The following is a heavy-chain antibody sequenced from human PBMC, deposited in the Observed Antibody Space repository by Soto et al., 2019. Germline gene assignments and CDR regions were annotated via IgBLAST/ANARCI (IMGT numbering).Heavy chain of an antibody. V-gene: IGHV1-2*04. Sequence: GASVKVSCKASGYTFTSYAMHWVRQAPGQGLEWMGWINPNSGGTNYAQKFQGWVTMTRDTSISTAYMELSRLRSDDTAVYYCARDRAADTAMVYGMDVWGKGTTVTVSS. CDR1: GYTFTSYA. D-gene: IGHD5-18*01. CDR2: INPNSGGT. J-gene: IGHJ6*04. CDR3: ARDRAADTAMVYGMDV.